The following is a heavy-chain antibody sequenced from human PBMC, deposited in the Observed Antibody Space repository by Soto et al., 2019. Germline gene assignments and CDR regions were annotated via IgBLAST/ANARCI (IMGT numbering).Heavy chain of an antibody. CDR2: ISGSGGST. D-gene: IGHD2-2*01. CDR1: GFTLSSYA. Sequence: GVSLRLSCAASGFTLSSYAMSWVRQAPGKGLEWVSAISGSGGSTYYADSVKGRFTISRDNSKNTLYLQMNSLRAEDTAVYYCAKAGIVVKLLVFDYWGQGTLVTVSS. V-gene: IGHV3-23*01. CDR3: AKAGIVVKLLVFDY. J-gene: IGHJ4*02.